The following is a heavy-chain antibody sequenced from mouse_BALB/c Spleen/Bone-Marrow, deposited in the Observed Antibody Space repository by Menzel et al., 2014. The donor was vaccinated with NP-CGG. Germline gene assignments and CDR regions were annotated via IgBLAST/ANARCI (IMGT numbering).Heavy chain of an antibody. CDR1: GYTFTNFW. D-gene: IGHD1-1*01. V-gene: IGHV1S22*01. Sequence: LKQSGSELVRPGASVKLSCKASGYTFTNFWMHWVRQRPGQGLEWIGNVYPGSDTANYDEKFKSKATLTVDTSSGTAYMQLSSLTSEDSAVYYCTRSLYYYPAYWGQGTLVTVST. CDR2: VYPGSDTA. CDR3: TRSLYYYPAY. J-gene: IGHJ3*01.